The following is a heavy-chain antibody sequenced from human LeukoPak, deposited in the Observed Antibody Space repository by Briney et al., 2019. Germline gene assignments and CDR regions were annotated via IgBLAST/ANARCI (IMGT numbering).Heavy chain of an antibody. Sequence: ASVKVSCKASGGTFSSYAISWVRQAPGQGLEWMGGIIPIFGTANYAQKFQGRVTITTDESTSTAYMELSSLRSEETAVYYCAFVGLSGSYDRTHWGQGTLVTVSS. CDR2: IIPIFGTA. V-gene: IGHV1-69*05. CDR1: GGTFSSYA. J-gene: IGHJ4*02. D-gene: IGHD1-26*01. CDR3: AFVGLSGSYDRTH.